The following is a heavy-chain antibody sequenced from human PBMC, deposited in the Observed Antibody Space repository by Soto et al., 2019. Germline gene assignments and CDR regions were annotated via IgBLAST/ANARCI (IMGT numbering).Heavy chain of an antibody. D-gene: IGHD2-2*01. CDR1: GYTFTNFG. CDR2: ISAYTDTP. CDR3: ARVIPGVEAWFDP. J-gene: IGHJ5*02. Sequence: ASVKVSCKASGYTFTNFGVTWVRRAPGQGLEWMGWISAYTDTPNYAQKFQGRVTMTIDTSTSTAYMDLRSLTSDDTAVYYCARVIPGVEAWFDPRGQGTLVSASS. V-gene: IGHV1-18*01.